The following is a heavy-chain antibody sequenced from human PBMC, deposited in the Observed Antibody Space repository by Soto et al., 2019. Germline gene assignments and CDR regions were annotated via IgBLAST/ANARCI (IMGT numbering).Heavy chain of an antibody. Sequence: LQLQESGSGLVKPSQTLSLTCAVSSGSISSGGYSWSWIRQPPGKGLEGIGYINHSGSNYYNPSLKSRVTISVDTSKNQFSLKLSSVTAADTAVYSCARVPDYWGQGTLVTVSS. CDR1: SGSISSGGYS. J-gene: IGHJ4*02. CDR3: ARVPDY. CDR2: INHSGSN. V-gene: IGHV4-30-2*01.